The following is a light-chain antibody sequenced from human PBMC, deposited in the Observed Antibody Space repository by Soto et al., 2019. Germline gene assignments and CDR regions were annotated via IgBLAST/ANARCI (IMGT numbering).Light chain of an antibody. CDR3: QSADSSGTYVV. Sequence: SYELTQPPSVSESPGQTARITCSGDALPKQYAYWYQQKPGQAPVLVIYKDSERPSGIPERFSGSSSGTTVTLTISGVQAEDEADYYCQSADSSGTYVVFGGGTQLTVL. J-gene: IGLJ2*01. CDR1: ALPKQY. V-gene: IGLV3-25*02. CDR2: KDS.